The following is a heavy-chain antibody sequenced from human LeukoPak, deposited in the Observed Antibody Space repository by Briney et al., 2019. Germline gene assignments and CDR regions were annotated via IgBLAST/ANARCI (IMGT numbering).Heavy chain of an antibody. J-gene: IGHJ3*02. CDR1: GFTFSDYS. CDR3: ARDHGGYRLDAFDI. D-gene: IGHD3-16*02. CDR2: ISSSSRTI. Sequence: GGSLRLSCAASGFTFSDYSMNWVRQAPGKGLEWLSYISSSSRTIYYADSVRGRFTVSRDNAKDSLYLQLNSLRAEDTAVYYCARDHGGYRLDAFDIWGQGTMVTVSS. V-gene: IGHV3-48*01.